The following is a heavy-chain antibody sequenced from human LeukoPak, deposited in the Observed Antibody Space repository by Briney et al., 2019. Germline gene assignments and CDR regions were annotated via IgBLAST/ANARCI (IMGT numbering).Heavy chain of an antibody. CDR3: ARGDQLWHWLAP. CDR2: IYYSGST. CDR1: GGSISSYY. Sequence: SETLSLTCTVSGGSISSYYCSWIRQPPGKGLEWIGYIYYSGSTSYNPSLKSRVTISVDTSKNHFSLKLSSVTAADTAVYYCARGDQLWHWLAPWGQGTLVTVSS. D-gene: IGHD3-16*01. V-gene: IGHV4-59*01. J-gene: IGHJ5*02.